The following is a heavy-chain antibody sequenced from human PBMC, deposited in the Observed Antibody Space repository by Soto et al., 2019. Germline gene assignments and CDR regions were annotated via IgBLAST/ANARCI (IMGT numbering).Heavy chain of an antibody. D-gene: IGHD3-10*01. V-gene: IGHV4-30-4*01. J-gene: IGHJ4*02. CDR3: ARGRLGFGSGSLDY. CDR1: GGSISSGDYY. CDR2: IYYSRST. Sequence: QVQLQESGPGLVKPSQTLSLTCSVSGGSISSGDYYWSWIRQPPGKGLEWIGYIYYSRSTNYNPSLKSRVTISVDTSKNQFSLRLSSVTAADTAVYYCARGRLGFGSGSLDYWGQGTLVTVSS.